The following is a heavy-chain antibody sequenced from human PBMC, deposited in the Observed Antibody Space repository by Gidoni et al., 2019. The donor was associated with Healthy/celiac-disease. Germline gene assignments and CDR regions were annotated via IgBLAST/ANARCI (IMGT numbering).Heavy chain of an antibody. J-gene: IGHJ6*02. CDR2: INAGNGNT. CDR3: ASGYTAMALYGVDV. CDR1: RYTFSSYA. D-gene: IGHD5-18*01. V-gene: IGHV1-3*01. Sequence: VPLVHSAAAVWKPGASVKVSCKASRYTFSSYAMHWVRQAPGQRLEWMGWINAGNGNTKYSQKFQGRVTITRDTSASTAYMELSSLRSEDTAVYYCASGYTAMALYGVDVWGQGTTVTVSS.